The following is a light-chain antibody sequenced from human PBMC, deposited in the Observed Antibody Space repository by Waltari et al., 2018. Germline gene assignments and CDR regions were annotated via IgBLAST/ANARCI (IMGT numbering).Light chain of an antibody. Sequence: QSALTQPASVSGSPGQSITIYCTGSSSDVGSYNLVSWYQQHPAKAPKLIIYEVDELPSWVSVRFSGSNVGNPASLTVSGLQAEYEADYYCCSYAGSGNLGVIFGGGTKLTVL. V-gene: IGLV2-23*02. CDR2: EVD. CDR3: CSYAGSGNLGVI. J-gene: IGLJ2*01. CDR1: SSDVGSYNL.